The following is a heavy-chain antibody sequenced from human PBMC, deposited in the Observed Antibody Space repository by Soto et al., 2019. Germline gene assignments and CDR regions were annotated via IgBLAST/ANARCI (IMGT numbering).Heavy chain of an antibody. J-gene: IGHJ4*01. CDR2: IYYSGST. D-gene: IGHD6-13*01. Sequence: SETLSLTCTVSGGSISSGGYYWSWIHHPPGKGLEWIGYIYYSGSTYYNPSLKSRVTISVDTSKNHFSLKLSSVTAADTAVYYCVTGNEAAAGPIDYWGQGTMVTVSA. CDR3: VTGNEAAAGPIDY. V-gene: IGHV4-30-4*01. CDR1: GGSISSGGYY.